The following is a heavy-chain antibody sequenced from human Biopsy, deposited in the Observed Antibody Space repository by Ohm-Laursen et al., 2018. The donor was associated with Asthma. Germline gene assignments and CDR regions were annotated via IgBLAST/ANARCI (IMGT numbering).Heavy chain of an antibody. CDR3: AKDVGWELPQYYFDY. CDR1: GFSFNSYG. D-gene: IGHD1-26*01. Sequence: SLRLSCTASGFSFNSYGMHWVRQAPGKGLEWVAVMSFDGRQTYYADSVKGRFTISRDNSKNTLYLQMNGLRAEDTAVYYCAKDVGWELPQYYFDYWGQGTLVTVSS. CDR2: MSFDGRQT. V-gene: IGHV3-30*18. J-gene: IGHJ4*02.